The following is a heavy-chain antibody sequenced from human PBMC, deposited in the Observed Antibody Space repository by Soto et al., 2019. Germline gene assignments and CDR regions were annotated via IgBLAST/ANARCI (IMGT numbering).Heavy chain of an antibody. D-gene: IGHD1-1*01. CDR1: GGSFSAYY. CDR2: INHSGST. Sequence: QVQLQQWGAGLLKPSETLSLTCVVYGGSFSAYYWSWIRQSPGKGLEWIGEINHSGSTNYNPSLKNRVSISIDTSKKQFSLKVSSVTDADTAEYYCAGGRPPDVYYYYYGLDVWGQGTTVTVSS. V-gene: IGHV4-34*01. J-gene: IGHJ6*02. CDR3: AGGRPPDVYYYYYGLDV.